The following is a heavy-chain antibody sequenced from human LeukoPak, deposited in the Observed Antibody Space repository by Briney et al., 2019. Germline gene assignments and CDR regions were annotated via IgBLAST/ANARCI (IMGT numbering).Heavy chain of an antibody. D-gene: IGHD5-24*01. J-gene: IGHJ4*02. Sequence: PGGSLRLSCAASGFTFSSYEMNWVRQAPGKGLEWVSYISSSGSTIYYADSVKGRFTISRDNAKNSQYLQMNSLRAEDTAVYYCARDGYNFFHWGQGTLVTVSS. CDR2: ISSSGSTI. CDR1: GFTFSSYE. V-gene: IGHV3-48*03. CDR3: ARDGYNFFH.